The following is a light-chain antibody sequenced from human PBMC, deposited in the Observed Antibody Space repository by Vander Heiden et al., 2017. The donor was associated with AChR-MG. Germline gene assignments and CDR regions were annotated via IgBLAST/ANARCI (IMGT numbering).Light chain of an antibody. J-gene: IGLJ2*01. V-gene: IGLV2-23*01. CDR3: CSYAGSSTVV. CDR2: EGS. CDR1: SSDVGSYNL. Sequence: QSALTQPASVSGSPGQSIPISCTGTSSDVGSYNLVSWYQQHPGKPPKLMIYEGSKRPSGVSNRFSGSKSGNTASLTISGLQAEDEADYYCCSYAGSSTVVFGGGTKLTVL.